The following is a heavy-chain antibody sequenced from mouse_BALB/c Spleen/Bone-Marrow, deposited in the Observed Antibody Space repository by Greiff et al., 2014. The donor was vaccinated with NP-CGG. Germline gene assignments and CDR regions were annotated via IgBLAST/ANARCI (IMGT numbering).Heavy chain of an antibody. J-gene: IGHJ2*01. CDR1: GYTFTDYA. D-gene: IGHD3-1*01. CDR2: ISTYYGDV. V-gene: IGHV1S137*01. CDR3: ARLTQGFYYFDY. Sequence: QVQLQQPGAEVVRPGVSVKIFCKGSGYTFTDYAMHWVKQSHAKSLEWIGVISTYYGDVNYSQKFKGKATMTVDKSSSTAYMELARLTSEDSAIYYCARLTQGFYYFDYWGQGTTLTVSS.